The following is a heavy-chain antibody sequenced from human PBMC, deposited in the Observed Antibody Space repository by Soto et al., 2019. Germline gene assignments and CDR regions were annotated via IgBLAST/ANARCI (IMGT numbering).Heavy chain of an antibody. D-gene: IGHD5-12*01. CDR1: GFTFSDYY. Sequence: GGSLRLSCAASGFTFSDYYMSWIRQAPGKGLEWVSYISSSGSTIYYADSVKGRFTISRDNAKNSLYLQMNSLRAEDTAVYYCARDMSLRVWYSGYDPSDDAFDIWGQGTMVTVSS. J-gene: IGHJ3*02. CDR3: ARDMSLRVWYSGYDPSDDAFDI. CDR2: ISSSGSTI. V-gene: IGHV3-11*01.